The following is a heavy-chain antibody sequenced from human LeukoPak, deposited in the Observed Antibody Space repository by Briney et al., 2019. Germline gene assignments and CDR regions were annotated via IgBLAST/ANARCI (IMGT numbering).Heavy chain of an antibody. Sequence: GSLRLSCAASGFTFSAYAMSWVRQVPGKGLEWIGEINHSGSTNYNPSLKSRVTISVDTSKNQFSLKLSSVTAADTAVYYCARQSRRYVYYDSSGLYYFDYWGQGTLVTVSS. CDR2: INHSGST. CDR3: ARQSRRYVYYDSSGLYYFDY. V-gene: IGHV4-34*01. D-gene: IGHD3-22*01. J-gene: IGHJ4*02. CDR1: GFTFSAYA.